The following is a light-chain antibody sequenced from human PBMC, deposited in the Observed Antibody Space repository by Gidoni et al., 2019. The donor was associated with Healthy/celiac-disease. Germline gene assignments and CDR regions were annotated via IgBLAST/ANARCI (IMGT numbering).Light chain of an antibody. CDR1: QSVSISY. CDR2: GAS. CDR3: QQYGSSPRT. V-gene: IGKV3-20*01. J-gene: IGKJ1*01. Sequence: EIVLTQSHGTLSLSQGERATLSCRASQSVSISYLAWYQQKPGQAPRLLIYGASSSATGIPERFIGSGSGTDFTLTISRLEPEDFAVYYCQQYGSSPRTFGQGTKVEIK.